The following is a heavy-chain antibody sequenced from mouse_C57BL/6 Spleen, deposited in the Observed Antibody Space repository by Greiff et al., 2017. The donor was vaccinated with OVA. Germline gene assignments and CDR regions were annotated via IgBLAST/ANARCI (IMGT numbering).Heavy chain of an antibody. D-gene: IGHD6-2*01. CDR3: ARSLDYYAMDY. CDR2: IYPGDGDT. V-gene: IGHV1-80*01. J-gene: IGHJ4*01. Sequence: LEESGAELVKPGASVKISCKASGYAFSSYWMNWVKQRPGKGLEWIGQIYPGDGDTNYNGKFKGKATLTADKSSSTAYMQLSSLTSEDSAVYFCARSLDYYAMDYWGQGTSVTVSS. CDR1: GYAFSSYW.